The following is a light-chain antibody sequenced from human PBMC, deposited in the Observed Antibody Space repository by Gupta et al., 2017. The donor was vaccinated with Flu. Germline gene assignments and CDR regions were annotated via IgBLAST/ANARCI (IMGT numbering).Light chain of an antibody. Sequence: IVLTQSPVTLSLSPGERATLSCRASQSVSNYLAWDSKKPGHAPRLLMYDASNRATGIQGSLSGSEGGTDFTLTITSREPEHFAVYSCQQRNAGHPQSTFGQGTQMEIK. V-gene: IGKV3-11*01. CDR2: DAS. CDR1: QSVSNY. CDR3: QQRNAGHPQST. J-gene: IGKJ5*01.